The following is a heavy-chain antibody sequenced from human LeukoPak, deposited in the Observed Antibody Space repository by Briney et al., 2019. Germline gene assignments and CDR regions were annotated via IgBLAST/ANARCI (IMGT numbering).Heavy chain of an antibody. J-gene: IGHJ4*02. CDR2: ISYDGSNK. CDR3: AKELEPGIAVAGEFDY. Sequence: GGSLRLSCAASGFAVSSTYINWVRQAPGKGLEWVAVISYDGSNKYYADSVKGRFTISRDNSKNTLYLQMNSLRAEDTAVYYCAKELEPGIAVAGEFDYWGQGTLVTVSS. V-gene: IGHV3-30*18. D-gene: IGHD6-19*01. CDR1: GFAVSSTY.